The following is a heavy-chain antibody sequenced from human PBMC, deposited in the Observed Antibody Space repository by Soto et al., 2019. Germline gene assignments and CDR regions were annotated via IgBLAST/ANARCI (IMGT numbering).Heavy chain of an antibody. J-gene: IGHJ6*02. D-gene: IGHD4-17*01. CDR1: GFTFSTYG. CDR3: AKDLQSYGDYDYYCYGMDV. CDR2: FSYDGTNK. V-gene: IGHV3-30*18. Sequence: QVQLVESGGGEVQPGRSLTISCAASGFTFSTYGMHWVRQTPGKGLEWVAVFSYDGTNKFYSDSVKGRFTISRDNFKNRLTLQMNSLRADDTAVYSCAKDLQSYGDYDYYCYGMDVWGLGTRVTVSS.